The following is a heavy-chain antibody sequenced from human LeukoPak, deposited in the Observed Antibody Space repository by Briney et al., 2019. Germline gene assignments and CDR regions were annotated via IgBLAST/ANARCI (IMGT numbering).Heavy chain of an antibody. CDR3: ARDNYGAPLDHILVKYYFDY. D-gene: IGHD4-17*01. Sequence: PSETLSLTCTVSGGSISSYYWSWIRQPAGKGLEWIGRIYTSGSTNYNPSLKSRVTMSVDTSKNQFSLKLSSVTAADTAVYYCARDNYGAPLDHILVKYYFDYWGQGTLVTVSS. J-gene: IGHJ4*02. CDR2: IYTSGST. V-gene: IGHV4-4*07. CDR1: GGSISSYY.